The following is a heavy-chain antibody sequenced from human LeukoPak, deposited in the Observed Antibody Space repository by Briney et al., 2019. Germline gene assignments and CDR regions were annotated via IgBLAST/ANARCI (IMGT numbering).Heavy chain of an antibody. V-gene: IGHV3-23*01. Sequence: GGSLRLSCAASEFTFDNYAMSWVRQAPGKGLEWVSAISGSGGSTYYADSVKGRFTISRDNSKNTLYLQMNSLRAEDTAVYYCAKAEGVGYSYGYRIDYWGQGTLVTVSS. J-gene: IGHJ4*02. CDR3: AKAEGVGYSYGYRIDY. CDR1: EFTFDNYA. CDR2: ISGSGGST. D-gene: IGHD5-18*01.